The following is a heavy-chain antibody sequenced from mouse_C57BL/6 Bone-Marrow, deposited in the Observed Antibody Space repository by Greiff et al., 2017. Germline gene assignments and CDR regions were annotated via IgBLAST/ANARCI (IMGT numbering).Heavy chain of an antibody. CDR2: ISSGSSTI. CDR1: GFTFSDYG. D-gene: IGHD4-1*01. CDR3: ARGTVY. V-gene: IGHV5-17*01. Sequence: EVMLVESGGGLVKPGGSLKLSCAASGFTFSDYGMHWVRQAPEKGLAWVAYISSGSSTIYYADAVKGRFTISRDNAKNTLFLQMTSLRSEDTAMYYCARGTVYWGQGTTLTVSS. J-gene: IGHJ2*01.